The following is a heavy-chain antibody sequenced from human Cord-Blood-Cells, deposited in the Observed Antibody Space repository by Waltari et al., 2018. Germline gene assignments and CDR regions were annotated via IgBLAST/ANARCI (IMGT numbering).Heavy chain of an antibody. D-gene: IGHD6-13*01. CDR1: GGSIRSYY. V-gene: IGHV4-59*01. J-gene: IGHJ1*01. CDR2: IYYSGST. Sequence: QVHLQESGPGLVKPSETLSLPCKVSGGSIRSYYWSWIRHPTGKGLEWIGYIYYSGSTNYNPSLKSRVTISVDTSKNQFSLKLSSVTAADTAVYYCARGEGGIAAAGTGYFQHWGQGTLVTVSS. CDR3: ARGEGGIAAAGTGYFQH.